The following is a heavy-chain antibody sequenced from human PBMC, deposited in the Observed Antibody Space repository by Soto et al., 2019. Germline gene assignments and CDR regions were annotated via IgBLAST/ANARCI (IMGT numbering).Heavy chain of an antibody. CDR2: INAGNGNT. J-gene: IGHJ5*02. D-gene: IGHD2-15*01. CDR1: GYTFTSYA. Sequence: ASVKVSCKASGYTFTSYAMHWVRQAPGQRLEWMGWINAGNGNTKYSQKFQGRVTITRDTSASTAYMELSSLRSEDTAVYYCASLRGPLCSGGSCYGVPWFDPWGQGTLVTVSS. CDR3: ASLRGPLCSGGSCYGVPWFDP. V-gene: IGHV1-3*01.